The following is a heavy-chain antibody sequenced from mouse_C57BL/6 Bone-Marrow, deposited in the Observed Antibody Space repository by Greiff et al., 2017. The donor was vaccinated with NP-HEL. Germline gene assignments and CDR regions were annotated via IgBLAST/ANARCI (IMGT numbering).Heavy chain of an antibody. Sequence: VQLQQSGAELVRPGASVTLSCKASGYTFTDYEMHRVKQTPVHGLEWIGAIDPETGGTAYNQKFKGKAILTADKSSSTAYMELRSLTSEDSAVYYCTRDGPPGDAMDYWGQGTSVTVSS. D-gene: IGHD1-2*01. V-gene: IGHV1-15*01. CDR3: TRDGPPGDAMDY. CDR1: GYTFTDYE. CDR2: IDPETGGT. J-gene: IGHJ4*01.